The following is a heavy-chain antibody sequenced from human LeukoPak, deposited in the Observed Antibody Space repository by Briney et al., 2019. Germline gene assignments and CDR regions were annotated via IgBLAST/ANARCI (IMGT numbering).Heavy chain of an antibody. D-gene: IGHD1-26*01. V-gene: IGHV4-38-2*02. J-gene: IGHJ4*02. Sequence: SETLSLTCTVSGYSISSGYYWGWIRQPPGKGLEWIGSIYHSGSTYYNPSLKSRVTISVDTSKNQSSLKLSSVTAADTAVYYCARHSGSYFPGPFDYWGQGTLVTVSS. CDR3: ARHSGSYFPGPFDY. CDR1: GYSISSGYY. CDR2: IYHSGST.